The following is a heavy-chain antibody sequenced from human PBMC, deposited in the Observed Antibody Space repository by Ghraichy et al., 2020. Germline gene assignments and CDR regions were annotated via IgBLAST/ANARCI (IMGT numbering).Heavy chain of an antibody. CDR3: ARGSTVVRFYYYDCMDV. CDR1: GFTFSSYS. J-gene: IGHJ6*02. D-gene: IGHD4-23*01. CDR2: ITSSSRFK. Sequence: GGSLRLSCEGSGFTFSSYSMNWVRQSPGKGLEWLSYITSSSRFKTYADSVKGRFTISRDNARNSLYLEMNSLRDEDMAVYYCARGSTVVRFYYYDCMDVWGQGTTVTVSS. V-gene: IGHV3-48*02.